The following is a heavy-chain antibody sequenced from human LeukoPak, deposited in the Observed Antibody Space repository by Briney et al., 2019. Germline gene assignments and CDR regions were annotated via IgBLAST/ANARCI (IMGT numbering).Heavy chain of an antibody. J-gene: IGHJ4*02. D-gene: IGHD2-2*02. CDR3: ARSRETGIQPGAFDY. Sequence: GSSVKVSCKASGGTFRSYAISWVRQAPGQGLEWMGGIIPIFGTANYAQKFQGRVTITTDESTSTAYMELSSLRSEDTAVYYCARSRETGIQPGAFDYWGQGTLVTVSS. V-gene: IGHV1-69*05. CDR2: IIPIFGTA. CDR1: GGTFRSYA.